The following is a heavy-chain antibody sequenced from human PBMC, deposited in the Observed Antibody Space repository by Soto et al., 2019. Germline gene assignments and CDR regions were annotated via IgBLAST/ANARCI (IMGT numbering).Heavy chain of an antibody. CDR3: AKTASMTIRDGFDH. Sequence: ASVKVSCKTSGYTFTTYGISWVRQAPGQGLEWVGWISAYSGKTHYAQKFQGKVTMTTDTSTNTAYLELRSLRSDDTAVYYCAKTASMTIRDGFDHWGQGTLVTVS. V-gene: IGHV1-18*01. J-gene: IGHJ4*02. CDR2: ISAYSGKT. D-gene: IGHD4-17*01. CDR1: GYTFTTYG.